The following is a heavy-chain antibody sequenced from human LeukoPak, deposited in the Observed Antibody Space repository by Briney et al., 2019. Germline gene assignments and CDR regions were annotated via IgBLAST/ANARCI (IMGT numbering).Heavy chain of an antibody. D-gene: IGHD6-13*01. V-gene: IGHV3-43D*03. Sequence: GGSLRLSCAASGFTFDDYAMHWVRQAPGKGLERVPLISWDGGSTYYADSVKGRFTISRDNAKNTLYLQMNSLRAEDTAIYYCVRDLQRHYLGVAVAGRRRWFDPWGQGTLVTVSS. CDR1: GFTFDDYA. CDR2: ISWDGGST. CDR3: VRDLQRHYLGVAVAGRRRWFDP. J-gene: IGHJ5*02.